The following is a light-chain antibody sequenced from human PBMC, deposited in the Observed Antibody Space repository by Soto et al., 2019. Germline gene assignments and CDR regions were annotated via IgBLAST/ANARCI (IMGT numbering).Light chain of an antibody. CDR2: EVS. J-gene: IGLJ2*01. CDR3: VSYAGRNIFRV. V-gene: IGLV2-8*01. Sequence: QSALTQPPSASGSPGQSVTISCTGTSSDVGDYNYVSWYQQHPGKAPKLIIYEVSERPSGVPDRFSGSKSGNTASLTVSGLQAEDEADYYRVSYAGRNIFRVFGGGTKLTVL. CDR1: SSDVGDYNY.